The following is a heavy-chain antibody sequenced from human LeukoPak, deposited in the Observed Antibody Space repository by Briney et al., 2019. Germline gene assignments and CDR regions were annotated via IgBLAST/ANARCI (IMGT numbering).Heavy chain of an antibody. D-gene: IGHD5-18*01. CDR1: GFTFSSYA. CDR2: ISGSGGST. Sequence: PGGSLRLSCAASGFTFSSYAMSWVRQAPGKGLEWVSAISGSGGSTYYADSVKGRFTISRDNSKNTLYLQMNSLRAEDTAVYYCAKGGTAMVILDYFDYWGQGTLVTVSS. CDR3: AKGGTAMVILDYFDY. J-gene: IGHJ4*02. V-gene: IGHV3-23*01.